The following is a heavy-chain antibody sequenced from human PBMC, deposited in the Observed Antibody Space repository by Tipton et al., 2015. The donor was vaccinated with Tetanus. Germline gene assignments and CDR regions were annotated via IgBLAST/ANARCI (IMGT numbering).Heavy chain of an antibody. D-gene: IGHD2-15*01. CDR3: ATSGGDCSGGSCYSV. Sequence: QLVQSGAEVKKPGESLRISCKVSGYDFTNYWIAWVRQVSGKGLEWMGIAFPGDSDTRYSPSFQGQVTISADKTISTAYLHWSSLKASDTAIYYCATSGGDCSGGSCYSVWGQGTLVTASS. V-gene: IGHV5-51*01. CDR1: GYDFTNYW. J-gene: IGHJ4*02. CDR2: AFPGDSDT.